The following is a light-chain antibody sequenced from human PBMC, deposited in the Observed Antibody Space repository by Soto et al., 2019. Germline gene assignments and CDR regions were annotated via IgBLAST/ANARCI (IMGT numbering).Light chain of an antibody. CDR2: GAS. J-gene: IGKJ1*01. Sequence: EIVLTQSPGTLSLSPGERATLSCRASQSVSSSYLAWYQQKPGQAPRLLIYGASSRATGILDRFSGSGSGTDFTLIISRLEPEDFAVYYCQQYGSSSWTFGQGTKVEIK. V-gene: IGKV3-20*01. CDR1: QSVSSSY. CDR3: QQYGSSSWT.